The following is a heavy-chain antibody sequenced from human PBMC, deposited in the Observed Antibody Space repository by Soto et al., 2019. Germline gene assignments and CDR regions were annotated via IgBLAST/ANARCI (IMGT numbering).Heavy chain of an antibody. Sequence: QVQLQESGPGLVKPSETLSLTCTVSGGSISSYYWSWIRQPPGKGLEWIGYIYYSGSTNYNPSLKSRVTISVDTSKNQFSLKLSSVTAADTAVYYCARERYCSSTSCYGAVNYMDVWGKGTTVTVSS. J-gene: IGHJ6*03. V-gene: IGHV4-59*01. CDR2: IYYSGST. CDR3: ARERYCSSTSCYGAVNYMDV. CDR1: GGSISSYY. D-gene: IGHD2-2*01.